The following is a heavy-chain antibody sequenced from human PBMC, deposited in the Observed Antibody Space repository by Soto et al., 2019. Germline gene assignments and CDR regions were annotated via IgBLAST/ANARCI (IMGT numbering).Heavy chain of an antibody. Sequence: SVKVSCKASGGTFSSYAISWVRQAPGQGLEWMGGIIPIFGTANYAQKFQGRVTITADESTSTAYMELSSLRSEDTAVYYCARDPNCSGGSCYYYYGMDVWGQGTTVTVSS. CDR2: IIPIFGTA. D-gene: IGHD2-15*01. J-gene: IGHJ6*02. V-gene: IGHV1-69*13. CDR3: ARDPNCSGGSCYYYYGMDV. CDR1: GGTFSSYA.